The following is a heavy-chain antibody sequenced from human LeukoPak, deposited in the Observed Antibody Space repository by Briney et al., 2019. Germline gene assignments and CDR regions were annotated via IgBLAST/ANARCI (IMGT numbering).Heavy chain of an antibody. CDR1: GFTFSSYS. Sequence: GGSLRLSCAASGFTFSSYSMNWVRQAPGKGQEWVSYISSSSSTIYYADSVKGRFTISRDNAKNSLYLQMNSLRDEDTAVYYCASRQWELLPYFDYWGQGTLVTVSS. D-gene: IGHD1-26*01. J-gene: IGHJ4*02. CDR2: ISSSSSTI. CDR3: ASRQWELLPYFDY. V-gene: IGHV3-48*02.